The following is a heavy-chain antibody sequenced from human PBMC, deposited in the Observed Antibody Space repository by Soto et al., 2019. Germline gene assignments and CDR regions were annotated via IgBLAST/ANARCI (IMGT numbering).Heavy chain of an antibody. CDR3: ARQQWLYYYYGMDV. J-gene: IGHJ6*02. Sequence: QVQLVQSGAEVKKPGASVKVSCKASGYTFTTYGISWVRQAPGQGLEWMGWISAYNGNTNYAQKIQGRVTMTTYTSTSTAYMELSSLRSDDTAVYYCARQQWLYYYYGMDVWGQGTTVTVSS. V-gene: IGHV1-18*01. CDR2: ISAYNGNT. CDR1: GYTFTTYG. D-gene: IGHD6-19*01.